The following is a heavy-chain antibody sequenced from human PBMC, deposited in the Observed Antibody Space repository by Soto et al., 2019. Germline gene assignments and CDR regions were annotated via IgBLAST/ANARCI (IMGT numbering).Heavy chain of an antibody. CDR2: ISSSSSYI. D-gene: IGHD2-2*01. CDR3: ARGCSTSCQHQLHYYYYGMDG. CDR1: AFTFSSYS. V-gene: IGHV3-21*01. J-gene: IGHJ6*02. Sequence: WGSLRLSCAASAFTFSSYSMNWVRQAPGKGLEWVSSISSSSSYIYYADSVKGRFTISRDNAKNSLYLQMNSLRAEDTAVYYCARGCSTSCQHQLHYYYYGMDGWGQGTTVTV.